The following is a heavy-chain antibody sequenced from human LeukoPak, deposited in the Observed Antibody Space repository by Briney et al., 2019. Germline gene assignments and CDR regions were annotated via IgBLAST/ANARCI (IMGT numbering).Heavy chain of an antibody. Sequence: SETLSLTCTVSGGSISSYYWSWIRQPPGKGLEWIGSIYHSGSTYYNPSLKSRVTISVDTSKNQFSLKLSSVTAADTAVYYCARVGLRGRYYDILTGPRGPFDYWGQGTLVTVSS. CDR2: IYHSGST. D-gene: IGHD3-9*01. CDR3: ARVGLRGRYYDILTGPRGPFDY. V-gene: IGHV4-38-2*02. J-gene: IGHJ4*02. CDR1: GGSISSYY.